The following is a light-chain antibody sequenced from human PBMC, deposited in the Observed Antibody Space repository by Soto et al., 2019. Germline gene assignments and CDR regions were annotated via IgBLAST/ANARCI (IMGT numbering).Light chain of an antibody. CDR1: SSDIGGYKY. J-gene: IGLJ3*02. CDR2: EVS. V-gene: IGLV2-14*01. CDR3: SSYTSSSTWV. Sequence: QSVLTQPASVSGSPGQSITISCTGTSSDIGGYKYVSWYQQHPGKAPKLIIYEVSHRPSGVSNRFSGSKSANTASLTISGLQAEDEADFYCSSYTSSSTWVFGGGTQLTVL.